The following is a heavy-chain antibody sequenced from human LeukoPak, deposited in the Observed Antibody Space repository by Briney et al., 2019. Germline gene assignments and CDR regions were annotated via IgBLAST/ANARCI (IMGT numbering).Heavy chain of an antibody. CDR1: GGSISSGGYY. Sequence: PSQTLSLTCTVSGGSISSGGYYWSWIRQHPGKALEWIGYIYYSGSTYYNPSLKSRVTISVDTSKNQFSLKLSSVTAADKAVYYCARGELPFMDVWGKETTVTVSS. J-gene: IGHJ6*03. V-gene: IGHV4-31*03. CDR2: IYYSGST. CDR3: ARGELPFMDV. D-gene: IGHD1-7*01.